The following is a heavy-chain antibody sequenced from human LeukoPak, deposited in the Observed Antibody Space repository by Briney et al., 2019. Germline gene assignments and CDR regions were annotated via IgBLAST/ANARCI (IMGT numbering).Heavy chain of an antibody. Sequence: TSETLSLTWAVYGXSFSGYYWSWIRQPPGKGLESIGYIYYSGSTNYNPSLKSRVTISVDTSKNQFSLKLSSVTAADTAVYYCARGARGSYSYWGQGTLVTVSS. CDR1: GXSFSGYY. J-gene: IGHJ4*02. V-gene: IGHV4-59*08. D-gene: IGHD1-26*01. CDR2: IYYSGST. CDR3: ARGARGSYSY.